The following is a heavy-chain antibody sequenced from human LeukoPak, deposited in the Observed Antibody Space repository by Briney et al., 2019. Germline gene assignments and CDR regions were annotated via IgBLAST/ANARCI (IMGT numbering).Heavy chain of an antibody. V-gene: IGHV3-30*03. D-gene: IGHD2/OR15-2a*01. J-gene: IGHJ4*02. CDR1: GFTFSSYG. Sequence: GGSLRLSCVASGFTFSSYGMHWVRQAPGKGMEWVAVISSDGSSKYYIDSVKGRVTIARDDSKNTLYLQMNSLRDEDTAVYYCARGENSKTYPVSGYWGQGTLVTVSS. CDR3: ARGENSKTYPVSGY. CDR2: ISSDGSSK.